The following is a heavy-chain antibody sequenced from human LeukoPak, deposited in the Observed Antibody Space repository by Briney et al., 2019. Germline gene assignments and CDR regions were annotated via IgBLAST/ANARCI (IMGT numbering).Heavy chain of an antibody. Sequence: GASVKVSCKASGGTFSSYAISWVRQAPGQGLEWMGGIIPIFGTANYAQKFQGRVTITADESTSTAYMELSSLRSEDTAVYYCARDRGYCSGGSCYSPWFDPWGQGTLVTVSS. CDR3: ARDRGYCSGGSCYSPWFDP. CDR2: IIPIFGTA. CDR1: GGTFSSYA. V-gene: IGHV1-69*13. D-gene: IGHD2-15*01. J-gene: IGHJ5*02.